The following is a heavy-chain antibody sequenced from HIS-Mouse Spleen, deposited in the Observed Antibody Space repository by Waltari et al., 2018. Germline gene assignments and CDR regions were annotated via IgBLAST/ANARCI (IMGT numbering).Heavy chain of an antibody. D-gene: IGHD7-27*01. CDR2: IYYSGST. CDR3: ARSRTGGWYFDL. J-gene: IGHJ2*01. Sequence: QLQLQESGPGLVKPSETLSLTCTVSGVSISSSSYYWGWTRQPPGKGLEWIGSIYYSGSTYYNPSLKSRVTISVDTSKNQFSLKLSSVTAADTAVYYCARSRTGGWYFDLWGRGTLVTVSS. CDR1: GVSISSSSYY. V-gene: IGHV4-39*07.